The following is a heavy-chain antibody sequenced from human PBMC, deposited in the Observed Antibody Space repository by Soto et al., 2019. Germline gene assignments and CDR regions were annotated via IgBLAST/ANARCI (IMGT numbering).Heavy chain of an antibody. Sequence: SETLSLTCTVSGGSISSGGYYWSWIRQHPGKGLEWIGYIYYSGSTYYNPSLKSRVTISVDTSKNQFSLKLSSVTAADTAVYYCARGGFVVVPAAIPGYYYGMDVWGQGTTVTV. CDR1: GGSISSGGYY. J-gene: IGHJ6*02. V-gene: IGHV4-31*02. CDR2: IYYSGST. CDR3: ARGGFVVVPAAIPGYYYGMDV. D-gene: IGHD2-2*02.